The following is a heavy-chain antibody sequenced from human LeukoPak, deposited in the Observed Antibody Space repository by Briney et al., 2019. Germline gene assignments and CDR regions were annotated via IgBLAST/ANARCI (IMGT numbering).Heavy chain of an antibody. CDR2: IEPSDSYT. CDR3: ARRLTYGSGTARGDAFDI. Sequence: GEALQSSFKGSGYHFTSYWISWVRPMTGKGRGWMGRIEPSDSYTNYSPSFQGHVTISADKSISTAYLQWSSLKASDTAMYYCARRLTYGSGTARGDAFDIWGQGTMVTVSS. CDR1: GYHFTSYW. D-gene: IGHD3-10*01. V-gene: IGHV5-10-1*01. J-gene: IGHJ3*02.